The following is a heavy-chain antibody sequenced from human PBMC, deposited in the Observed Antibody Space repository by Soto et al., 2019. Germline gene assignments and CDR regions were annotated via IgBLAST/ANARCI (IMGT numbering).Heavy chain of an antibody. CDR3: AKGGRQWLVTSDFNY. CDR1: GFTFSDYA. J-gene: IGHJ4*02. CDR2: VSHDGRNT. Sequence: GALRLPCSTSGFTFSDYAMHLVRQAPGKGLEWVAVVSHDGRNTHYADSVKGRFTISRDSSKNTVSLEMTSLRAEDTAVYYCAKGGRQWLVTSDFNYWGQGALVTVSS. D-gene: IGHD6-19*01. V-gene: IGHV3-30*18.